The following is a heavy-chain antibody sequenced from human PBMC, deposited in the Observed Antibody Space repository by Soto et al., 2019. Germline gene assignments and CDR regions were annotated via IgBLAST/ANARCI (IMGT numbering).Heavy chain of an antibody. Sequence: GGSLRLSCAASGFTFSSYIMNWVRQAPGKGLEWVSSISSSSSYIYYADSVKGRFTISRDNAKNSLYLQMNSLRAEDTAVYYCARDYSNEYYFDYWGQATLVTVSS. D-gene: IGHD2-15*01. CDR1: GFTFSSYI. CDR3: ARDYSNEYYFDY. V-gene: IGHV3-21*01. CDR2: ISSSSSYI. J-gene: IGHJ4*02.